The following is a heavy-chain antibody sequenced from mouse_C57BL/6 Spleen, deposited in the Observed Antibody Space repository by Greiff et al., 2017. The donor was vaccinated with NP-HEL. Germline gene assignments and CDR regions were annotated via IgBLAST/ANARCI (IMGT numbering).Heavy chain of an antibody. CDR2: IYPRSGNT. Sequence: QVQLQQSGAELARPGASVKLSCKASGYTFTSYGISWVKQRTGQGLEWIGEIYPRSGNTYYNEKFKGKATLTADNSSSTAYMELRSLTSEDSAVYFCARYSNYGDYAMDYWGQGTSVTVSS. CDR1: GYTFTSYG. CDR3: ARYSNYGDYAMDY. J-gene: IGHJ4*01. V-gene: IGHV1-81*01. D-gene: IGHD2-5*01.